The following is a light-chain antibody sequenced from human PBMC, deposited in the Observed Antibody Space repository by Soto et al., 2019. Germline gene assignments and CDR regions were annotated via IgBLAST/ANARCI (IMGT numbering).Light chain of an antibody. CDR3: SSYAGSNKSV. CDR1: SIAVGGYNY. CDR2: EVS. V-gene: IGLV2-8*01. Sequence: QSVLTQPPSASGSPGQSVTISCTGTSIAVGGYNYVSWYQQHPGKAPKLMVYEVSKRPSGLPDRFSGSKSGNTASLTVSGLQPEDEADYYCSSYAGSNKSVFGTGTKLTVL. J-gene: IGLJ1*01.